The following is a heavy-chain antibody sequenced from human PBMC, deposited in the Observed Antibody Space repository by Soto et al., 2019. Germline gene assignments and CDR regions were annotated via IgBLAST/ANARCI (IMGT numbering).Heavy chain of an antibody. Sequence: GSLRLSCAASGFTFSGYWMHWVRQAPGKGLVWVSRINSDGSSTSYADSVKGRFTISRDNVKNTLYLQMNSLRAEDTAVYYCARSYDSSGYYSDYWGQGTLVTVSS. CDR2: INSDGSST. D-gene: IGHD3-22*01. CDR1: GFTFSGYW. CDR3: ARSYDSSGYYSDY. V-gene: IGHV3-74*01. J-gene: IGHJ4*02.